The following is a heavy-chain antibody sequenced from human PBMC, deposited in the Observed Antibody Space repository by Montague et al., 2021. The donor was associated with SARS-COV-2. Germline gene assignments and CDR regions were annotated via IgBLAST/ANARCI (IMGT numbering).Heavy chain of an antibody. D-gene: IGHD5-12*01. CDR1: GGSISSGSYY. J-gene: IGHJ3*02. CDR3: ASLSWLRGVFDI. CDR2: IYTSGST. Sequence: TLSLTCTVSGGSISSGSYYWSWIRQPAGKGLEWIGRIYTSGSTSYNPSLKSRVTISVDTSKNQFSLKLSSVTAADTAVYYCASLSWLRGVFDIWGQGTMGTSSS. V-gene: IGHV4-61*02.